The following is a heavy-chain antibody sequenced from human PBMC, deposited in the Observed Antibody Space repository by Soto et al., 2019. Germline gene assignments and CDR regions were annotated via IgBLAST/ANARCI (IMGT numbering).Heavy chain of an antibody. Sequence: SETLSLTCAVSGGSISSSNWWSWVRQPPGKGLEWIGEIYHSGSTNYNPSLKSRVTISVDKPKNQFSLKLSSVTAADTAVYYCARAIPTYYYDSSGYVFDYWGQGTLVTVSS. V-gene: IGHV4-4*02. CDR1: GGSISSSNW. D-gene: IGHD3-22*01. J-gene: IGHJ4*02. CDR3: ARAIPTYYYDSSGYVFDY. CDR2: IYHSGST.